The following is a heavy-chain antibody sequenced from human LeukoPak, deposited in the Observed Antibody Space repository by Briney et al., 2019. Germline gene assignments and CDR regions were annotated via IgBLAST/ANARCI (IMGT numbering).Heavy chain of an antibody. Sequence: SETLSLTCTVSNGSISTYYWSWIRQPPGKGLEWIGYIYHGGTTTYNPPFKRRVTISVDSSKNHFSLTLTSLTAADTALYYCARHGGTLDYFDSWGPGSLVTVSS. V-gene: IGHV4-59*08. CDR2: IYHGGTT. D-gene: IGHD1-26*01. CDR3: ARHGGTLDYFDS. J-gene: IGHJ4*02. CDR1: NGSISTYY.